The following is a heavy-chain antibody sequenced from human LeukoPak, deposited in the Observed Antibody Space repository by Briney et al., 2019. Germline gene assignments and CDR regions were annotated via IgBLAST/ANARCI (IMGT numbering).Heavy chain of an antibody. Sequence: SQTLSLTCAISGDSVSSKSAAWNWIRQSPSRGLEWLGRTYYRSKWSSGYAESVKSRLTISPDTSKNQFSLQLNSVTPEDTAVYYCARGGQGDGYSADEAFDLWGQGTMVTVS. CDR2: TYYRSKWSS. CDR1: GDSVSSKSAA. CDR3: ARGGQGDGYSADEAFDL. J-gene: IGHJ3*01. D-gene: IGHD5-18*01. V-gene: IGHV6-1*01.